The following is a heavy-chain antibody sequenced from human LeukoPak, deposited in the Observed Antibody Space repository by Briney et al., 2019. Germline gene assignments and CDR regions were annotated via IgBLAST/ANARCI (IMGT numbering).Heavy chain of an antibody. Sequence: GGSLRLSCAASGFIFSTSWMNWVRQAPGKGLEWVSFISSSRRTIYDADSVKGRFTISRDNANNSVYLQMNSLRVEDTAVYYCARGGPMGVVGHGAFDIWGQGTVVTVFS. D-gene: IGHD3-16*02. CDR3: ARGGPMGVVGHGAFDI. CDR2: ISSSRRTI. CDR1: GFIFSTSW. V-gene: IGHV3-48*01. J-gene: IGHJ3*02.